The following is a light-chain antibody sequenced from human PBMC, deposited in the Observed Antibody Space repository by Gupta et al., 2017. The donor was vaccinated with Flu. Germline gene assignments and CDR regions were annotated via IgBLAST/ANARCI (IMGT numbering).Light chain of an antibody. Sequence: DIQMTQSPSSLSASVGDRVIITCRASQSISNYLGWYQQKPQKAPKSLIYGASRVQKGVPSRFSGSGSGREFTLTISSRQPEDFGTYYCRQEGDYPLTFGQGTRLEIK. CDR2: GAS. CDR1: QSISNY. CDR3: RQEGDYPLT. J-gene: IGKJ5*01. V-gene: IGKV1D-16*01.